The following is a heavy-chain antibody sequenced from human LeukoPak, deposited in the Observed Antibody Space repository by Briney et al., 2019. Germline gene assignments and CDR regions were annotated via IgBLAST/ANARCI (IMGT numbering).Heavy chain of an antibody. CDR1: GYTFTSYA. Sequence: SVKVSCKASGYTFTSYAISWVRQAPGQGLEWMGGIIPIFGKANYAQKFQGRVTITADESTSTAYVELSSLRSEDTAVYYCARAGGTTVTKGQIKSYGMEVWGQGTTVTVSS. D-gene: IGHD4-17*01. CDR2: IIPIFGKA. J-gene: IGHJ6*02. CDR3: ARAGGTTVTKGQIKSYGMEV. V-gene: IGHV1-69*13.